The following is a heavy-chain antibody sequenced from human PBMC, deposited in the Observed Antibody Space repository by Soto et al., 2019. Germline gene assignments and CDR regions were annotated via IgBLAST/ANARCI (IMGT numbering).Heavy chain of an antibody. CDR1: GYTFTGYY. Sequence: ASVKVSCKASGYTFTGYYMHWVRQAPGQRLEWMGWINPNSGGTNYAQKFQGWVTMTRDTSISTAYMELSRLRSDDTAVYYCARGVGDYYGSGSYSETPYYYYYGMDVWGQGTTVTVSS. V-gene: IGHV1-2*04. CDR2: INPNSGGT. D-gene: IGHD3-10*01. CDR3: ARGVGDYYGSGSYSETPYYYYYGMDV. J-gene: IGHJ6*02.